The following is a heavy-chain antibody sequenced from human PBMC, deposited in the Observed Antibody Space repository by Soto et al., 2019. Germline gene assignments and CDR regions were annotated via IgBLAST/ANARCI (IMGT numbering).Heavy chain of an antibody. CDR1: GFTFSSYS. CDR2: ISSSSSYI. V-gene: IGHV3-21*01. J-gene: IGHJ6*02. Sequence: GGSLRLSCAASGFTFSSYSMNWVRQAPGKGLEWVSSISSSSSYIYYADSVKGRFTISRDNAKNSLYLQMNSLRAEDTAVYYCAREGEVVRSGDTAIIYYYYYGMDVWGQGTTVTVSS. CDR3: AREGEVVRSGDTAIIYYYYYGMDV. D-gene: IGHD5-18*01.